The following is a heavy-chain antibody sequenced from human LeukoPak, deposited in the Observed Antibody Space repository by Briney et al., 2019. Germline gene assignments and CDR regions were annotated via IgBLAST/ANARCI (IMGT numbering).Heavy chain of an antibody. CDR3: ARVQLFYYYYGMDV. J-gene: IGHJ6*02. CDR2: IIPIFGTA. V-gene: IGHV1-69*01. D-gene: IGHD5-24*01. Sequence: SVKVSCKASGGTFSSFAISWVRQAPGQGLEWMGGIIPIFGTANYAQKFQGRVTITADESTSTAYMELSSLRSEDTAVYYCARVQLFYYYYGMDVWGQGTTVTVSS. CDR1: GGTFSSFA.